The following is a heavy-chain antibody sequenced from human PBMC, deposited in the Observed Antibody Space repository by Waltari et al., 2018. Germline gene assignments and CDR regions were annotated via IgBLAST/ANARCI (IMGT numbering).Heavy chain of an antibody. V-gene: IGHV3-48*03. Sequence: EVQLVESGGGVVQPGGSMRLSCAASGFTFSIYEMHCVRQAPGKGLEWVSYISSSGSTIFYADSVKGRFTISRDNAKNSLYLQMNSLRAEDTAVYYCARGSDYYDSSGPDYWGQGTLVTVSS. J-gene: IGHJ4*02. CDR3: ARGSDYYDSSGPDY. CDR2: ISSSGSTI. D-gene: IGHD3-22*01. CDR1: GFTFSIYE.